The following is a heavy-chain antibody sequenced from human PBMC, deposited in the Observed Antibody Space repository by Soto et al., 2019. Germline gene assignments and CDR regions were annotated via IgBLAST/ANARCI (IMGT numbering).Heavy chain of an antibody. J-gene: IGHJ6*03. CDR3: ARDLGGDPSYSSYMDA. D-gene: IGHD3-16*01. CDR1: GFTFSSYG. Sequence: GGSLRLSCAASGFTFSSYGMHWVRQAPGKGLEWVAVIWYDGSNKYYADSVKGRLTISSDNSKNTLYLQMNSLRAQDTALYYWARDLGGDPSYSSYMDAGGQGPT. CDR2: IWYDGSNK. V-gene: IGHV3-33*01.